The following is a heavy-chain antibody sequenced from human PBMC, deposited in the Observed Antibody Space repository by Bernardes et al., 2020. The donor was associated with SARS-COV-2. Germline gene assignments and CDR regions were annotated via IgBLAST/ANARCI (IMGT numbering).Heavy chain of an antibody. V-gene: IGHV3-23*01. CDR1: GFTFSNYA. CDR2: ISSGGSGT. Sequence: GGSLRLSCAASGFTFSNYAMNWVRQAPGKGLEWVSVISSGGSGTYYADSLKGRFTISRDNSKNTLYLQMISLRAEDTAVYYCAKDREPNFGSGSLDYWGQGTLVTVSS. D-gene: IGHD3-10*01. J-gene: IGHJ4*02. CDR3: AKDREPNFGSGSLDY.